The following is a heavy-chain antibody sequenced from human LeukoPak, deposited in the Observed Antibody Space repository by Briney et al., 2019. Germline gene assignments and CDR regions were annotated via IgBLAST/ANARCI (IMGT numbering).Heavy chain of an antibody. CDR1: GFTFSSYSMN. D-gene: IGHD2-15*01. Sequence: GSLRLSCAASGFTFSSYSMNWVRQPPGKGLEWIGSIYYSGSTYYNPSLKSRVTISVDTSKNQFSLKLSSVTAADTAVYYCARLCSGGSCETVDYWGQGTLVTVSS. V-gene: IGHV4-39*01. J-gene: IGHJ4*02. CDR2: IYYSGST. CDR3: ARLCSGGSCETVDY.